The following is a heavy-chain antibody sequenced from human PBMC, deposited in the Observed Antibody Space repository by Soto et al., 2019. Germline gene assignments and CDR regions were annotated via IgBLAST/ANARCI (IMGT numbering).Heavy chain of an antibody. CDR3: AQCLLGVNYYYGMDV. V-gene: IGHV1-69*12. Sequence: QVQLVQSGAEVKKPGSSVKVSCKASGGTFSSYAINWVRQAPGQGLEWMGGIIPIFATADYAQKFQGRVTITADESTCTAYMTLSSLRSEDTAVYYCAQCLLGVNYYYGMDVWGQGTTVTVSS. D-gene: IGHD3-16*01. CDR2: IIPIFATA. CDR1: GGTFSSYA. J-gene: IGHJ6*02.